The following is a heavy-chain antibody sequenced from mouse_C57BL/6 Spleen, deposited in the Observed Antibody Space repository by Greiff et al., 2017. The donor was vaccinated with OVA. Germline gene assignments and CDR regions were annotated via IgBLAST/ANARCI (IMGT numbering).Heavy chain of an antibody. CDR3: AGSDSGLLYALDY. Sequence: QVQLQQPGAELVKPGASVKLSCKASGYTFTSYWMHWVKQRPGQGLEWIGMIRPNSGSTNYNEKFKSKATLTVDKSSSTAYMQHSSLTSEDSAVYYCAGSDSGLLYALDYWGQGTSVTVSS. CDR1: GYTFTSYW. V-gene: IGHV1-64*01. J-gene: IGHJ4*01. D-gene: IGHD6-1*01. CDR2: IRPNSGST.